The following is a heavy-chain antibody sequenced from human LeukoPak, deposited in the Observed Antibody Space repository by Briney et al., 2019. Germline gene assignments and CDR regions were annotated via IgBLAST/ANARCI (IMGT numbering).Heavy chain of an antibody. J-gene: IGHJ3*02. CDR2: IYTSGST. CDR3: ARGRVVRGGLDAFDI. Sequence: PSETLSLTCTVSGGSISSYYWSWLRQTAGKGLAWNGRIYTSGSTNYNPSLKSRVTMSVDTSKNQFSLKLSSVTAADTAVYYCARGRVVRGGLDAFDIWGQGTMVTVSS. V-gene: IGHV4-4*07. D-gene: IGHD3-10*01. CDR1: GGSISSYY.